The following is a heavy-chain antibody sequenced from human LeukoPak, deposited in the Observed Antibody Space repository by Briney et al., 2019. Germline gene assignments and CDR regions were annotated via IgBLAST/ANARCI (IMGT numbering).Heavy chain of an antibody. D-gene: IGHD1-14*01. J-gene: IGHJ3*02. CDR1: GFTFSSYA. Sequence: GGSLRLSCAASGFTFSSYAISWFRQAPGKGLEWVSSITGTSAGTYYTYSVKGRFTISRDNSKNTLYLQMNSLRAEDTAVYYCARDLTRAFDIWGQGTMVTVSS. CDR2: ITGTSAGT. CDR3: ARDLTRAFDI. V-gene: IGHV3-23*01.